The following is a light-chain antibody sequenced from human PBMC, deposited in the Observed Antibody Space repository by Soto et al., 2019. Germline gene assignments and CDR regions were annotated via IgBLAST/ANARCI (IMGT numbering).Light chain of an antibody. CDR2: GAS. V-gene: IGKV3-20*01. Sequence: EIVLTQSPGTLSLSPGERATLSCRASQSVSSSYLAWYQQKPGQAPRLLIYGASSRATGIPDRFSGSGSGTAFTLTISRLEPEDFAVYYCQQYGSSRTFGQETKVDIK. CDR1: QSVSSSY. J-gene: IGKJ1*01. CDR3: QQYGSSRT.